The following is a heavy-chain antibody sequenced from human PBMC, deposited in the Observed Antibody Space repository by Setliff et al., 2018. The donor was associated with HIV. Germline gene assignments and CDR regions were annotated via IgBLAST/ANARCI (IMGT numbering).Heavy chain of an antibody. CDR2: INPSGGST. V-gene: IGHV1-46*01. J-gene: IGHJ6*03. D-gene: IGHD3-3*01. CDR1: GYTFTSYY. Sequence: GASVKVSCKASGYTFTSYYMHWVRQAPGQGLEWMGIINPSGGSTSYAQKFQGRVTMTRDTSTSTVYMELGSLRSEDTALYYCARDTYYNFWSGLEDYYYYMDVWGKGTTVTVS. CDR3: ARDTYYNFWSGLEDYYYYMDV.